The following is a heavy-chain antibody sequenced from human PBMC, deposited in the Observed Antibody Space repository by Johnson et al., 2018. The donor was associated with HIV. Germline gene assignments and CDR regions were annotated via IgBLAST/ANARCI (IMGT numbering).Heavy chain of an antibody. J-gene: IGHJ3*02. CDR3: ARASKVLSSGWSRGAFDI. D-gene: IGHD6-19*01. Sequence: QMQLVESGGGVVQPGGSLILSCAASGFTFSSYAMHWVRQAPGKGLEWVAIMSYDGSNKYYADSVKGRFTISRDNSKNTLYLQMNSLRAEDTAVYYCARASKVLSSGWSRGAFDIWGQGTMVTVSS. CDR1: GFTFSSYA. CDR2: MSYDGSNK. V-gene: IGHV3-30-3*01.